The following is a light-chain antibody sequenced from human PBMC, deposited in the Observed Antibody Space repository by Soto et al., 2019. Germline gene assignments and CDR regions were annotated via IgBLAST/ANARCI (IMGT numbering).Light chain of an antibody. CDR2: GAS. J-gene: IGKJ3*01. CDR1: QSVSSNF. V-gene: IGKV3-20*01. Sequence: DIVLTQSPGTLSLSPGERATLPCRASQSVSSNFLAWYQQKPGQAPRLLIYGASKRATGIPDRFSGSGSETDFALTISGLEPEDFAVYYCQQYGTSPPGVTFGPGTKVDMK. CDR3: QQYGTSPPGVT.